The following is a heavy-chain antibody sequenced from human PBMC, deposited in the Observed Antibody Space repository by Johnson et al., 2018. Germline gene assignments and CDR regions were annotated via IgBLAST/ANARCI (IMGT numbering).Heavy chain of an antibody. CDR3: ARDRDYYDSHGDGTFDI. V-gene: IGHV3-48*04. Sequence: VQLVESGGGLAQPGGSLRLSCAASGFTFNSYSMNWVRQAPGTGMEWVSFISSSDSIMFSADSVKGRFTISRDTAKNSLYLQMNSLSAEDTAVYYCARDRDYYDSHGDGTFDIWGQGTVVTVSS. CDR1: GFTFNSYS. CDR2: ISSSDSIM. J-gene: IGHJ3*02. D-gene: IGHD3-22*01.